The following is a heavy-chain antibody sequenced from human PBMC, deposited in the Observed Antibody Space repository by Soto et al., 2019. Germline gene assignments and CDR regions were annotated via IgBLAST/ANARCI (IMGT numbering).Heavy chain of an antibody. CDR1: GFTFSSYG. CDR3: ASLAGIAVADPRTRAFDI. J-gene: IGHJ3*02. D-gene: IGHD6-19*01. Sequence: QVQLVESGGGVVQPGRSLRLSCAASGFTFSSYGMHWVRQAPGKGLEWVAVIWYDGSNKYYADSVKGRFTISRDNSKNTLYLQMNSLRAEDTAVYYCASLAGIAVADPRTRAFDIWGQGTMVIVSS. CDR2: IWYDGSNK. V-gene: IGHV3-33*01.